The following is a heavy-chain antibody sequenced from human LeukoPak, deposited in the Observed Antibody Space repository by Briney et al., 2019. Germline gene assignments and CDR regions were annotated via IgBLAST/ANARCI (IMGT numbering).Heavy chain of an antibody. CDR3: AREYYYDSSGYAGAHFDY. D-gene: IGHD3-22*01. Sequence: SETLSLTCTVSGGSISSSRYYWGWIRQPPGKGLEWLGSIYYSGSTYYNPSLKSQVTISVDTSKNQFSLKLSSVTAADTAVYYCAREYYYDSSGYAGAHFDYWGQGTLVTVSS. V-gene: IGHV4-39*07. CDR1: GGSISSSRYY. CDR2: IYYSGST. J-gene: IGHJ4*02.